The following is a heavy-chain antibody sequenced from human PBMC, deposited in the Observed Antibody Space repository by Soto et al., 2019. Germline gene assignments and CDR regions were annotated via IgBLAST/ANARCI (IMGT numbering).Heavy chain of an antibody. Sequence: ASVKVSCKASGYTFTSYGISWVRQAPGQGLEWMGWISAYNGNTNYAQKLQGRVTMTTVTSTSTAYMELRSLRSDDTAVYYCARGTIAAAGTYYYGMDVWGQGTTVTVSS. D-gene: IGHD6-13*01. CDR1: GYTFTSYG. CDR2: ISAYNGNT. V-gene: IGHV1-18*04. CDR3: ARGTIAAAGTYYYGMDV. J-gene: IGHJ6*02.